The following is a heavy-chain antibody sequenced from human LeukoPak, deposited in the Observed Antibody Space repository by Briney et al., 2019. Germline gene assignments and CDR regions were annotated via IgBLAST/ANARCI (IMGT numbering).Heavy chain of an antibody. CDR2: IYWDDDK. J-gene: IGHJ4*02. Sequence: SGPTLVKPTQTLTLTCTFSGFSLSTSGVGVGWIRQPPGKALEWLALIYWDDDKRYSPSLKSRLTITKDTSKNQVVLTMTNMDPVDTATYYCAHRRTIAVAGREGFDYWGQGTLVTVSS. V-gene: IGHV2-5*02. D-gene: IGHD6-19*01. CDR3: AHRRTIAVAGREGFDY. CDR1: GFSLSTSGVG.